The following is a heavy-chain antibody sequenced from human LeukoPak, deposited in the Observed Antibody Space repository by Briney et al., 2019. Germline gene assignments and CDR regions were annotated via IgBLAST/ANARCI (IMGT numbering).Heavy chain of an antibody. D-gene: IGHD3-16*01. CDR2: ISSSGSTI. Sequence: GGSLRLSCAASGFTVTDYYMSWIRQAPGKGLVWVSYISSSGSTIYYADSVKGRFTISRDNAKNSLYLQMNSLIAEDTALYYCAREAGGFSPIVFDIWGQGTMVTVSS. V-gene: IGHV3-11*01. J-gene: IGHJ3*02. CDR1: GFTVTDYY. CDR3: AREAGGFSPIVFDI.